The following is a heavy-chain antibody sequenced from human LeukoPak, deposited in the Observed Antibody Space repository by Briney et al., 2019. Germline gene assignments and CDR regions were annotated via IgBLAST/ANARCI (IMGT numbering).Heavy chain of an antibody. D-gene: IGHD3-3*01. J-gene: IGHJ4*02. V-gene: IGHV3-30*18. CDR1: GFTFSSYG. CDR2: ISYDGSNK. Sequence: GVSLRLSCAASGFTFSSYGMHWVRQAPGKGLEWVAVISYDGSNKYYADSVKGRFTISRDNSKNTLYLQMNSLRAEDTAVYYCAKRAKYDFWSGLDYWGQGTLVTVSS. CDR3: AKRAKYDFWSGLDY.